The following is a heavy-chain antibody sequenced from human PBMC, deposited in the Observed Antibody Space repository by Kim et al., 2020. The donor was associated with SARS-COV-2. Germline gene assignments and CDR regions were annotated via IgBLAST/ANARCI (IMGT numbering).Heavy chain of an antibody. CDR1: GGSISSSSYF. CDR2: IYDSGST. J-gene: IGHJ4*01. D-gene: IGHD6-13*01. Sequence: SETLSLTCTVSGGSISSSSYFWGWIRQPPGKGLEWIGTIYDSGSTYYNPSFKSRVTISVDTSKNQFSLKLTSVNAADTAVYYCASRSREAAGTTTYFD. CDR3: ASRSREAAGTTTYFD. V-gene: IGHV4-39*01.